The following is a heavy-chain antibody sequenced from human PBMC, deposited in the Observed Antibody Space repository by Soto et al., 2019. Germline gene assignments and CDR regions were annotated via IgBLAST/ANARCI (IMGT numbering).Heavy chain of an antibody. Sequence: SETLSLTCTVSGGSISSYYWSWIRQPPGKGLEWIGYIYYSGSTNYNPSLKSRVTISVDTSKNQFSLKLSSVTAADTAVYYCASGPNYYDSSGCPFDYWGQGTLVTVSS. V-gene: IGHV4-59*01. J-gene: IGHJ4*02. CDR1: GGSISSYY. CDR2: IYYSGST. CDR3: ASGPNYYDSSGCPFDY. D-gene: IGHD3-22*01.